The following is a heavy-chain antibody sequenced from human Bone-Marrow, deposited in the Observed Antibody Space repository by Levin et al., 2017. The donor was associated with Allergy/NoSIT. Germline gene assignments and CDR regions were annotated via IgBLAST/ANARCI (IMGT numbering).Heavy chain of an antibody. J-gene: IGHJ6*03. CDR1: GYSFTSYW. CDR3: ARLPGAIFGVESYYYYMDV. Sequence: PGGSLRLSCKGSGYSFTSYWIGWVRQMPGKGLEWMGIIYPGDSDTRYSPSFQGQVTISADKSISTAYLQWSSLKASDTAMYYCARLPGAIFGVESYYYYMDVWGKGTTVTVSS. D-gene: IGHD3-3*01. CDR2: IYPGDSDT. V-gene: IGHV5-51*01.